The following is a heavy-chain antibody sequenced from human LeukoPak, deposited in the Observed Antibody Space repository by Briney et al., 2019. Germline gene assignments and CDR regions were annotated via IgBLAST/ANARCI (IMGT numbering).Heavy chain of an antibody. CDR3: ARDRRGYSYSSPLDY. V-gene: IGHV3-30*04. CDR1: GFTFSSYA. CDR2: ISYDGSNK. D-gene: IGHD5-18*01. J-gene: IGHJ4*02. Sequence: GGSLRLSCAASGFTFSSYAMHWVRQAPGKGLEWVAVISYDGSNKYYADSVKGRFTISRDNSKNTLYLQMNGLRAEDTAVYYCARDRRGYSYSSPLDYWGQGTLVTVSS.